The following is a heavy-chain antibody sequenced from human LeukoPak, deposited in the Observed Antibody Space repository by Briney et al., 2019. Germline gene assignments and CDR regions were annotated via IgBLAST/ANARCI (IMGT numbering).Heavy chain of an antibody. D-gene: IGHD3-10*01. V-gene: IGHV4-34*01. CDR3: AGPSSYSPY. CDR1: GGSFCGYS. CDR2: INHSGGT. Sequence: SQTLSGTCAVYGGSFCGYSWNWIRQPPVKGLEWIGEINHSGGTNYNPSLKSRVTISVDTSKNQFSLKLSSVTAADTAVYYCAGPSSYSPYWGQGTLVTVSS. J-gene: IGHJ4*02.